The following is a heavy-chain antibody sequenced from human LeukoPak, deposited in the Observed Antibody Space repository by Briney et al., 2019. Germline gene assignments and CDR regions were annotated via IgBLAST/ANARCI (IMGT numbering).Heavy chain of an antibody. Sequence: IRSKAYGETADYAASVKGRFTISRDDSKAIAYLQMNSLKTEDTAVYHCTGDRGAYNLYDYWGQGTLVTVSS. V-gene: IGHV3-49*02. D-gene: IGHD1-1*01. CDR3: TGDRGAYNLYDY. CDR2: IRSKAYGETA. J-gene: IGHJ4*02.